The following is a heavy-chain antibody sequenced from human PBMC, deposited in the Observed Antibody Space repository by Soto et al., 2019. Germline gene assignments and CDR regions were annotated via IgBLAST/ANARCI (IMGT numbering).Heavy chain of an antibody. J-gene: IGHJ6*02. Sequence: QVQLVESGGGVVQPGRSLRLSCAASGFTFSSYAMHWVRQAPGKGLEWVAVISYDGSNKYYADSMKGRFTISRDNSKNTLYLQMNSLRAEDTAVYYCARVGADIVVVVAAAPELYGMDVWGQGTTVTVSS. CDR1: GFTFSSYA. CDR2: ISYDGSNK. D-gene: IGHD2-15*01. CDR3: ARVGADIVVVVAAAPELYGMDV. V-gene: IGHV3-30-3*01.